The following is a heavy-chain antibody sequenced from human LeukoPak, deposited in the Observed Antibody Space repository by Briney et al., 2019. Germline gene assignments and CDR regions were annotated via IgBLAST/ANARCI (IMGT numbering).Heavy chain of an antibody. CDR1: GGSFSGYN. Sequence: SETLSLTCAVYGGSFSGYNWSWIRQPPGKGLEWIGEINHSGSTNYNPSLKSRVTISVDTSKNQFSLKLSSVTAADTAVYYCARLSFTMVRGVSYYYYYMDVWGKGTTVTISS. V-gene: IGHV4-34*01. D-gene: IGHD3-10*01. CDR3: ARLSFTMVRGVSYYYYYMDV. CDR2: INHSGST. J-gene: IGHJ6*03.